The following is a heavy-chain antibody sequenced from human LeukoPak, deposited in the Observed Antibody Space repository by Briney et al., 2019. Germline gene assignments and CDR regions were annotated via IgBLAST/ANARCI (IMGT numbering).Heavy chain of an antibody. J-gene: IGHJ5*02. CDR2: NNGDGSTT. CDR1: GLTFSSYG. D-gene: IGHD2-15*01. Sequence: PGGSLRLSCAASGLTFSSYGMSWVRQAPGKGLMHISRNNGDGSTTNYADVVKGRFTMSRDNVKNTLYLQMNSLRVEDTAVYYCARDPRNVGLAPWGQGTLVTVSS. CDR3: ARDPRNVGLAP. V-gene: IGHV3-74*01.